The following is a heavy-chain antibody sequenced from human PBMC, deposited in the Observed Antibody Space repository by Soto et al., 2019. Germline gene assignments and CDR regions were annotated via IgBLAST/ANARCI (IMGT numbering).Heavy chain of an antibody. Sequence: GASVKVSCKASGGAFSSYAISWVRQAPGQGLEWMGGIIPMFGSTNSAQKFRDRVTFSADTYTNTAYMELSSLRSEDTAVYYCATPSGLLGQYSALPDNGDQGTLVTVSS. D-gene: IGHD5-12*01. CDR2: IIPMFGST. CDR1: GGAFSSYA. CDR3: ATPSGLLGQYSALPDN. V-gene: IGHV1-69*06. J-gene: IGHJ4*02.